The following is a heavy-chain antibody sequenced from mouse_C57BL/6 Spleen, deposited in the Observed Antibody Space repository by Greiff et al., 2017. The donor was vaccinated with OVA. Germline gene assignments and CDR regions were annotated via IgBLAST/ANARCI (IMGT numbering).Heavy chain of an antibody. Sequence: EVQLVESGGGLVKPGGSLKLSCAASGFTFSSYAMSWVRQTPEKRLEWVATISDGGSYTYYPDNVKGRFTLSRDNAKNNLYLQMSHLKAEDTAMYYCARALTQGYAMDYWGQGTSVTVSS. V-gene: IGHV5-4*01. J-gene: IGHJ4*01. CDR1: GFTFSSYA. CDR3: ARALTQGYAMDY. CDR2: ISDGGSYT.